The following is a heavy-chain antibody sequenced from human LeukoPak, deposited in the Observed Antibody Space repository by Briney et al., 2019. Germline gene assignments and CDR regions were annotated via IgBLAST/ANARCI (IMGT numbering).Heavy chain of an antibody. CDR3: ARGSAYCSSTSCYFNWFDP. D-gene: IGHD2-2*01. J-gene: IGHJ5*02. V-gene: IGHV3-23*01. CDR2: ITGSGDST. CDR1: GFTFSSHG. Sequence: GGSLRLSCVASGFTFSSHGMNWVRQAPGKGLEWVSGITGSGDSTFYADSVKGRFTISRDNSKNTLYLQMNSLRAEDTAVYYCARGSAYCSSTSCYFNWFDPWGQGTLVTVSS.